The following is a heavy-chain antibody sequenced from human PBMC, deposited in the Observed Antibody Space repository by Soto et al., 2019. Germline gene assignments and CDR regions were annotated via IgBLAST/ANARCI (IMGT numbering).Heavy chain of an antibody. J-gene: IGHJ6*02. Sequence: ESGGDLVQPGGSLRLSCAASGFTFSSYAMTWVRQAPGKGLEWVSGISGSGGSTYYADSVKGRFTISRDNSKNTMYLQMNSLRAEDTAVYYCAKGVRSYYYYGMDVWGQGTTVTVSS. CDR3: AKGVRSYYYYGMDV. CDR1: GFTFSSYA. CDR2: ISGSGGST. V-gene: IGHV3-23*01. D-gene: IGHD3-22*01.